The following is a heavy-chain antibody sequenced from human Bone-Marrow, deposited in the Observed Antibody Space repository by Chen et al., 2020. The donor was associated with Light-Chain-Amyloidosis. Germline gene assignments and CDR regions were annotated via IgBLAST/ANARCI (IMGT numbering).Heavy chain of an antibody. J-gene: IGHJ4*02. Sequence: QGQLQESGPGLVKPSATLSLTCTVSGGSVSSGSYYWSWIRQPTGKGLEWIGYIYYSGSTNYNPSLTSRVTISVDTSKHQFSLKLSSVTAADTAVYYCARVQTYDGDYGYFDYWGQGTLVTVSS. D-gene: IGHD3-16*01. CDR3: ARVQTYDGDYGYFDY. CDR1: GGSVSSGSYY. CDR2: IYYSGST. V-gene: IGHV4-61*01.